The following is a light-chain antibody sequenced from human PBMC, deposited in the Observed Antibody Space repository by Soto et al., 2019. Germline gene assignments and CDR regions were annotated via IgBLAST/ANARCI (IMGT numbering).Light chain of an antibody. CDR2: DAS. Sequence: IVLTQTPATLSLSPGETATLSCRASQSISNYLAWCQHKPGQAPRLLIFDASNRATGIPARFSGSGSGTDFTLTISGLEPEDFAIYYCQKRCNWPQFGLGTRL. V-gene: IGKV3-11*01. J-gene: IGKJ5*01. CDR1: QSISNY. CDR3: QKRCNWPQ.